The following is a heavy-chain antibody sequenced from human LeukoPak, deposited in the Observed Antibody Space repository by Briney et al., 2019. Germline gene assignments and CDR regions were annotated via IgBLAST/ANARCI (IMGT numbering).Heavy chain of an antibody. D-gene: IGHD3-22*01. J-gene: IGHJ4*02. CDR1: GFTFSSYA. V-gene: IGHV3-23*01. CDR3: AKDKRSSGYYGYFDY. CDR2: ISGSGGTT. Sequence: GGSLRLSCAASGFTFSSYAMTWVRQAPGKGLEWVSVISGSGGTTYYADSVKGRFTISRDNSKNTLYLQMNSLRAEDTAVYYCAKDKRSSGYYGYFDYWGQGTLVTVSS.